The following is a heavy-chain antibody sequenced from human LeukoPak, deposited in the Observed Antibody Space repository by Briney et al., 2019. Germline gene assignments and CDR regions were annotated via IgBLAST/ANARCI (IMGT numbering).Heavy chain of an antibody. V-gene: IGHV4-4*07. CDR2: IYYSGST. D-gene: IGHD4-17*01. CDR1: GGSISSYY. J-gene: IGHJ6*03. CDR3: ARVSYGDTFYYYYYYMDV. Sequence: SETLSLTCTVSGGSISSYYWSWIRQPAGKGLEWIGSIYYSGSTYYNPSLKSRVTISVDTSKNQFSLKLSSVTAADTAVYYCARVSYGDTFYYYYYYMDVWGKGTTVTVSS.